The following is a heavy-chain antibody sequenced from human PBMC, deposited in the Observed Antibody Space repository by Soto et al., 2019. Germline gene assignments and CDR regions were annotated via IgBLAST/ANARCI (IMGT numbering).Heavy chain of an antibody. CDR3: ATSTVTTHPVFDY. CDR2: IYYSGST. J-gene: IGHJ4*02. D-gene: IGHD4-17*01. CDR1: GGSISSYY. V-gene: IGHV4-59*01. Sequence: QVQLQESGPGLVKPSETLSLTCTVSGGSISSYYWSWIRQPPGKGLEWIGYIYYSGSTNYNPSLKSRVTISVDTSKNQFSLKLSSVTAADTAVYYGATSTVTTHPVFDYWGQGTLVTVSS.